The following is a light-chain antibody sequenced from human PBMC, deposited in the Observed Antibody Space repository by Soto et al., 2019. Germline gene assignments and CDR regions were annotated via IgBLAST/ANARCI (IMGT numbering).Light chain of an antibody. CDR3: QPSRSSGT. J-gene: IGKJ1*01. Sequence: EIVRTPSPGSLSLSPGDRSILSFRASQSVSSSYLAWYQQKPGQAPRLLIYGASSRATGIPDRFNASGSGTAFNLSISSMEAEPFAGSFCQPSRSSGTFRQGTKVDIK. V-gene: IGKV3-20*01. CDR2: GAS. CDR1: QSVSSSY.